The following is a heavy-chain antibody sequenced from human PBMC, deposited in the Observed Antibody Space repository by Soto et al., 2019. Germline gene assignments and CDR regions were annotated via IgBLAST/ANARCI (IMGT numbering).Heavy chain of an antibody. CDR3: ARGQSPLAY. Sequence: SQTLSLTCAISGDSVSSDSAAWNWIRQSPSRGLEWLGRTYYRSRWYSDYAGSVKRRITINADTSKNQFSLHLNSVTPQDTAVYYCARGQSPLAYWGRGTVVTVSS. J-gene: IGHJ4*02. V-gene: IGHV6-1*01. CDR2: TYYRSRWYS. CDR1: GDSVSSDSAA.